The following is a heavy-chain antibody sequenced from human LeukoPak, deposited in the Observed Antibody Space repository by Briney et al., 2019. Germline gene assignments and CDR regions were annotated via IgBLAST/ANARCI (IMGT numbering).Heavy chain of an antibody. CDR2: VSGGGVTT. CDR1: GFTFSSYA. Sequence: SGGSLRLSCAASGFTFSSYAMSWVRQAPGKGLEWISTVSGGGVTTYYADSAKGRFTISRDNSKNTLYLQMNSLTAEDTAVYYCPKQSYASGWNPFDYWGQGILVTVSS. J-gene: IGHJ4*02. CDR3: PKQSYASGWNPFDY. D-gene: IGHD6-19*01. V-gene: IGHV3-23*01.